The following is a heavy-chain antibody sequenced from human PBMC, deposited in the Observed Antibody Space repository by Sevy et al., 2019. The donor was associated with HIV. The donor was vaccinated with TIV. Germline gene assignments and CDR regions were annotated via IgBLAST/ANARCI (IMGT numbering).Heavy chain of an antibody. CDR2: ISKEGTNK. V-gene: IGHV3-30-3*01. CDR3: ARDPHAVPHWGSFDS. Sequence: GGSLRLSCEASGFTFTRYAFLWVRQAPGKGLEWVAVISKEGTNKYYIDSVKGRFTISRDNSRNTLFLQMERLRAEDTAMYFCARDPHAVPHWGSFDSWGQGTLVTVSS. D-gene: IGHD3-16*01. J-gene: IGHJ4*02. CDR1: GFTFTRYA.